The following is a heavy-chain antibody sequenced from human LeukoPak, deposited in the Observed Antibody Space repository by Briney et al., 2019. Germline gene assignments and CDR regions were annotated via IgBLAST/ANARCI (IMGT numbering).Heavy chain of an antibody. CDR2: ISSTDAGT. D-gene: IGHD2-15*01. CDR3: ARYCSGGSCLAGFDY. V-gene: IGHV3-23*01. CDR1: GFSLSSYA. J-gene: IGHJ4*02. Sequence: GGSLRLSCAASGFSLSSYAMSWVRQAPGKGLEWVSAISSTDAGTYHADSVRGRFTISRDNAKKSQYLQMNSLRVEDTAVYYCARYCSGGSCLAGFDYWGQGTLVTVSS.